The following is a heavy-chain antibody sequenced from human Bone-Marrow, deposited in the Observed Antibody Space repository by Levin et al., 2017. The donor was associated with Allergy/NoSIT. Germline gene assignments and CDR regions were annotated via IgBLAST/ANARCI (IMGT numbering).Heavy chain of an antibody. V-gene: IGHV3-23*01. CDR1: GFTFSSYA. D-gene: IGHD3-22*01. CDR2: ISDSGGST. CDR3: AKNPSSGYYPHYHYYAMDV. J-gene: IGHJ6*02. Sequence: PGGSLRLSCAASGFTFSSYAMSWVRQAPGKGLEWVSAISDSGGSTYYADSVKGRFTISRDNSKNTLYLQMNSLRAEDTAVYYCAKNPSSGYYPHYHYYAMDVWGQGTTVTVSS.